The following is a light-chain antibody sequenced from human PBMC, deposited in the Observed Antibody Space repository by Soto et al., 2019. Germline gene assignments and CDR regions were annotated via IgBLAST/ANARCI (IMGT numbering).Light chain of an antibody. Sequence: TQSPSTLSASVGDRVTITCRASQSVSSGYLAWYQQKPGQAPRLLIYGASSRATGIPDRFSGSGSGTDFTLTISRLEPEDFAVYYCQQYGSSPDTLGQGTRL. CDR2: GAS. V-gene: IGKV3-20*01. J-gene: IGKJ5*01. CDR3: QQYGSSPDT. CDR1: QSVSSGY.